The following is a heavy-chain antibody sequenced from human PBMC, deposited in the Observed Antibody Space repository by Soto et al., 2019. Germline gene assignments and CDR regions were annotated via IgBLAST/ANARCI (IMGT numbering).Heavy chain of an antibody. V-gene: IGHV4-4*07. CDR1: GDSLSSYS. J-gene: IGHJ4*01. Sequence: SETLSLTCTVSGDSLSSYSLSLIRQVAGKGLEWIGRLYTSGSTKYNPSLNSRVTISADQSKNHLSLRLSSVTAADTAVYYCVHHGGDPYYHDFGGQGMVVTVSS. CDR2: LYTSGST. D-gene: IGHD4-17*01. CDR3: VHHGGDPYYHDF.